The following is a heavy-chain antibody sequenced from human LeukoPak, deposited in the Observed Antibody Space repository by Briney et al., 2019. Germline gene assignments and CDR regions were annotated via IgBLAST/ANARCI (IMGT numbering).Heavy chain of an antibody. Sequence: SVKVSCKASGGTFSSYTISWVRQAPGQGLEWMGRIIPILGIANFAQKFQGRVTITADKSTSTAYMELSSLRSEDTAVYYCVSAGYEGYSSSWNDYWGQGTLVTVSS. J-gene: IGHJ4*02. CDR3: VSAGYEGYSSSWNDY. CDR1: GGTFSSYT. V-gene: IGHV1-69*02. D-gene: IGHD6-13*01. CDR2: IIPILGIA.